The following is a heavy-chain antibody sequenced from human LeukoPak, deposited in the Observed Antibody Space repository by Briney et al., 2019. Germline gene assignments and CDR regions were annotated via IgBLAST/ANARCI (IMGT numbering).Heavy chain of an antibody. CDR3: ARVYGDYPYWYFDL. D-gene: IGHD4-17*01. V-gene: IGHV3-53*01. J-gene: IGHJ2*01. CDR1: GFTVSSNY. CDR2: IYSGGST. Sequence: QPGGSLRLSCAASGFTVSSNYMSWVRQAPGKGLEWVSVIYSGGSTYYADSVKGRFTISRDNSKNTLYLQMNSLRAEDTAVYYCARVYGDYPYWYFDLWGRGTLVTVSS.